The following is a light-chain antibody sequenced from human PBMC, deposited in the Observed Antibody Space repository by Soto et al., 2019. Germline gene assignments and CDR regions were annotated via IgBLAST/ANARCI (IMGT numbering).Light chain of an antibody. CDR2: GAS. CDR3: QQYDNSPMT. V-gene: IGKV3-20*01. Sequence: TLSVSPGEVSTLSCRASQDVGSLVAWYQQKPGQAPRLLIYGASSRATGIPDRFSGSGSGTDFTLTISGLDPEDFAVYYCQQYDNSPMTFGQGTRLEIK. CDR1: QDVGSL. J-gene: IGKJ5*01.